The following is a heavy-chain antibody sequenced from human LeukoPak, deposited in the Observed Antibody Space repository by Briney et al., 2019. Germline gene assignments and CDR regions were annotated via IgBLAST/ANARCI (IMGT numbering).Heavy chain of an antibody. CDR2: MNANSINT. CDR3: ARGPGGYYYYMDV. J-gene: IGHJ6*03. Sequence: ASLKLSCEASGYTFTSYDINSVRQSTGPRGECMRWMNANSINTGSAQKFQGRVTMTRDTSINTAYMELSSLTSEDTAVYYCARGPGGYYYYMDVWAKGTTVTISS. V-gene: IGHV1-8*02. CDR1: GYTFTSYD.